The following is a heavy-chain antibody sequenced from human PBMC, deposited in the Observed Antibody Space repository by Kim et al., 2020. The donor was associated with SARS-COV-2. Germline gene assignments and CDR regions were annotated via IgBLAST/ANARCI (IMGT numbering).Heavy chain of an antibody. D-gene: IGHD2-8*02. CDR3: TRDSKWCSDY. Sequence: GGSLRLSCAASGFIFGVYSMHWVRQAPGKGLEWISYINMDSSGTYYADSVKGRFTISRDNARNSLYLQMNSLRAEDTATYYCTRDSKWCSDYWGQGALLT. CDR1: GFIFGVYS. J-gene: IGHJ4*02. V-gene: IGHV3-48*04. CDR2: INMDSSGT.